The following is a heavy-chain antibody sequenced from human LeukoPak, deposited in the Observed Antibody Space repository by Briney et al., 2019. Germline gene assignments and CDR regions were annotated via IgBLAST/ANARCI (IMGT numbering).Heavy chain of an antibody. V-gene: IGHV3-21*01. Sequence: GGSLRLLCAASGFTFSSYNLNWVRQAPGKGLEWVSSISSSSSYIYYADSVKGRFTISRDNAKNSLYLQMNSLRAEDTAVYYCARVAGSPFDYWGQGTLVTVSS. CDR3: ARVAGSPFDY. J-gene: IGHJ4*02. D-gene: IGHD1-26*01. CDR2: ISSSSSYI. CDR1: GFTFSSYN.